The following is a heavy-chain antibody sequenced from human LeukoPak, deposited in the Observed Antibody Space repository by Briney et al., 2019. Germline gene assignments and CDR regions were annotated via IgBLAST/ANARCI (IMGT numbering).Heavy chain of an antibody. Sequence: GSLRLSCAASGFTFSGSAMHWVRQASGKGLEWVGRIRSKANSYATAYAASVKGRFTISRDDSKNTAYLQMNSLKTEDTAVYYCTRQPLGYCSGGSCPYYYYMDVWGKGTTVTVSS. J-gene: IGHJ6*03. CDR3: TRQPLGYCSGGSCPYYYYMDV. D-gene: IGHD2-15*01. CDR1: GFTFSGSA. CDR2: IRSKANSYAT. V-gene: IGHV3-73*01.